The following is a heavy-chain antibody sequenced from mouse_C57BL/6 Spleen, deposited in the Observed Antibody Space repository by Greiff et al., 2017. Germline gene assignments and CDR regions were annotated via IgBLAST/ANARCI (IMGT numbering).Heavy chain of an antibody. Sequence: VQLQQPGAELVRPGASVKVSCKASGYTFTSYWMHWVKQRPGQGLEWIGRIHPFDSDTNYNQKFKGKATLTVDKSSSTAYMQLSSLTSEDSAVYYCAIFGNYGGFDYWGQGTTLTVSS. CDR3: AIFGNYGGFDY. V-gene: IGHV1-74*01. CDR1: GYTFTSYW. CDR2: IHPFDSDT. J-gene: IGHJ2*01. D-gene: IGHD2-1*01.